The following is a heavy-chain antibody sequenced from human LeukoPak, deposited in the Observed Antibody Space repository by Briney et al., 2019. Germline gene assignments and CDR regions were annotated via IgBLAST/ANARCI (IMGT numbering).Heavy chain of an antibody. CDR3: ARGGVMIDY. Sequence: SSETLSLTCTVSGDSISSYYWSWIRQPPGKGLEWIGYIYYSGSTNYNPSLKSRVTISADTSKNQFSLKVNSVTAADTAVYYCARGGVMIDYWDQGTLVTVSS. CDR1: GDSISSYY. CDR2: IYYSGST. J-gene: IGHJ4*02. V-gene: IGHV4-59*01. D-gene: IGHD2-8*01.